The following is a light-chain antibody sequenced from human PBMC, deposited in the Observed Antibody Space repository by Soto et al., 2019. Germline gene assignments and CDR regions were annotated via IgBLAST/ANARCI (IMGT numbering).Light chain of an antibody. Sequence: QSVLAQPPSVSGAPGQKVTISCPGSSSNIGAGYDLHWYQQLPGTAPKLLLYGNSNRPSGVPDRFSGSKSGTSASLAITGLQAEDEADYYCQSYDSSLSAYVFGTGTKVTVL. CDR1: SSNIGAGYD. CDR3: QSYDSSLSAYV. J-gene: IGLJ1*01. V-gene: IGLV1-40*01. CDR2: GNS.